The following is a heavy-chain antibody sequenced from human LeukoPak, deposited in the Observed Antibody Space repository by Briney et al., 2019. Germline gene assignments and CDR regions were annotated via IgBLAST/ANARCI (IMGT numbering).Heavy chain of an antibody. CDR1: GFTFSSYG. Sequence: GGSLRLSCAASGFTFSSYGMHWVRQAPGKGLEWVAVIWYDGSNKYYADSVKGRFTISRDNSKNTLYLQMISLRAEDTAVYYCARDIGSYSDSFDIWGQGTMVTVSS. D-gene: IGHD2-21*01. J-gene: IGHJ3*02. V-gene: IGHV3-33*01. CDR3: ARDIGSYSDSFDI. CDR2: IWYDGSNK.